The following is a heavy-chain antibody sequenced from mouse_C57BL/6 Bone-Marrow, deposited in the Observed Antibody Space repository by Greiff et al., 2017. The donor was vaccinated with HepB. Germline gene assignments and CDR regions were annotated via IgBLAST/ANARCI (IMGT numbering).Heavy chain of an antibody. D-gene: IGHD3-2*02. Sequence: VQLQESGPELVKPGASVKISCKASGYAFSSSWMNWVKQRPGKGLEWIGRIYPGDGDTNYNGKFKGKATLTADKSSSTAYMQLSSLTSEDSAVYFCARGEAAQASAWFAYWGQGTLVTVSA. CDR3: ARGEAAQASAWFAY. J-gene: IGHJ3*01. V-gene: IGHV1-82*01. CDR1: GYAFSSSW. CDR2: IYPGDGDT.